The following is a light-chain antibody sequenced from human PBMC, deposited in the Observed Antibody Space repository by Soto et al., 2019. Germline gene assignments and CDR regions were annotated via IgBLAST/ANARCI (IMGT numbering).Light chain of an antibody. CDR2: EVS. CDR1: SSDVGAYNY. CDR3: NSYTAFNTRV. Sequence: QSALTQPASVSGSPGQSISISCTGTSSDVGAYNYVSWYQHHPGKAPQLLIYEVSDRPPGVSDRFSGSKSGNTASLTISRLQSEDEADYYCNSYTAFNTRVFGTGTKVTVL. V-gene: IGLV2-14*01. J-gene: IGLJ1*01.